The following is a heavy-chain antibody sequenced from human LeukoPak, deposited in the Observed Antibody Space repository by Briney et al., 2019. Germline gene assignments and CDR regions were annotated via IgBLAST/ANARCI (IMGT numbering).Heavy chain of an antibody. V-gene: IGHV3-7*01. CDR2: MKHDGSEK. D-gene: IGHD3-22*01. Sequence: PGGSLRLSCGASGFTFSSHWMSWVRQAPGKGLEWVANMKHDGSEKYYVDSVKGRFTISRDNAKNSLYLQMNSLRAEDTAVYYCARVPNYYYDSSAYYRFDYWGQGTLVTVSS. CDR3: ARVPNYYYDSSAYYRFDY. J-gene: IGHJ4*02. CDR1: GFTFSSHW.